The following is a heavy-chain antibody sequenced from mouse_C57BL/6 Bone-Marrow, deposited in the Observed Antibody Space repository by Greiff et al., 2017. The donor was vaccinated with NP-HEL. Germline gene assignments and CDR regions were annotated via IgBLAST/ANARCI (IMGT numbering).Heavy chain of an antibody. Sequence: EVKVEESGGGLVKPGGSLKLSCAASGFTFSSYAMSWVRQTPEKRLEWVATISDGGSYTYYPDNVKGRFTISRDNAKNNLYLQMSHLKSEDTAMYYCAREGGMITTPYYFDYWGQGTTLTVSS. J-gene: IGHJ2*01. CDR1: GFTFSSYA. CDR3: AREGGMITTPYYFDY. V-gene: IGHV5-4*01. CDR2: ISDGGSYT. D-gene: IGHD2-4*01.